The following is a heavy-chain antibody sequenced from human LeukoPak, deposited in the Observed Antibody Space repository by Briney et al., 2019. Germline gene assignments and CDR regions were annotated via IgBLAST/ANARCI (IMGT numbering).Heavy chain of an antibody. CDR2: INPSGGST. CDR3: ARLRDYGDYRDAFDI. J-gene: IGHJ3*02. D-gene: IGHD4-17*01. CDR1: GHTFTSYY. V-gene: IGHV1-46*01. Sequence: ASVKVSCKASGHTFTSYYMHWVRQAPGQGLEWMGIINPSGGSTNYAQKLQGRVTMTRDTSTSTVYMELSSLRSEDTATYYCARLRDYGDYRDAFDIWGQGTMVTVSS.